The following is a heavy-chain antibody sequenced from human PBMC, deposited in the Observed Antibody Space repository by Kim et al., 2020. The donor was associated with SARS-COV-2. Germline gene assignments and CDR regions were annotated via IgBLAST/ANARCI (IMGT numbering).Heavy chain of an antibody. CDR2: IKSKTDGGTT. J-gene: IGHJ3*02. Sequence: GGSLRLSCAASGFTFSNAWMSWVRQAPGKGLEWVGRIKSKTDGGTTDYAAPVKGRFTISRDDSKNTLYLQMNSLKTEDIAVYYCTTGRGRGAFDIWGQGTMVTVSS. CDR1: GFTFSNAW. D-gene: IGHD2-15*01. V-gene: IGHV3-15*01. CDR3: TTGRGRGAFDI.